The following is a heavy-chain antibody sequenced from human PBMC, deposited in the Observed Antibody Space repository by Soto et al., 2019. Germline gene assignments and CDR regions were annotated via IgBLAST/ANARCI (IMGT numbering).Heavy chain of an antibody. V-gene: IGHV3-23*01. J-gene: IGHJ4*02. D-gene: IGHD5-18*01. Sequence: GGSVRLSCAASGFTFRRFALSCVRQAPWMGLEWGSAISGSVEGTDDSDSATGRFTISRDNSKNTLYLQLNSLRAEDTALYYCAGPGYSSQDYWGQGVLLTV. CDR2: ISGSVEGT. CDR3: AGPGYSSQDY. CDR1: GFTFRRFA.